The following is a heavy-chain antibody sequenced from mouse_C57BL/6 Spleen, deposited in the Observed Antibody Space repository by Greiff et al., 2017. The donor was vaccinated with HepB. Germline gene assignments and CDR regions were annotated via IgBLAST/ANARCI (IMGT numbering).Heavy chain of an antibody. CDR3: ARSDYGSSYDAMDY. J-gene: IGHJ4*01. Sequence: VKLQESGPELVKPGASVKISCKASGYAFSSSWMNWVKQRPGKGLEWIGRIYPGDGDTNYNGKFKGKATLTADKSSSTAYMQLSSLTSEDSAVYFCARSDYGSSYDAMDYWGQGTSVTVSS. CDR1: GYAFSSSW. D-gene: IGHD1-1*01. CDR2: IYPGDGDT. V-gene: IGHV1-82*01.